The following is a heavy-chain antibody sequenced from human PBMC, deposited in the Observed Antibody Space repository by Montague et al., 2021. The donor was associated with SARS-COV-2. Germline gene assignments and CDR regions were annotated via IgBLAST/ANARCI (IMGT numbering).Heavy chain of an antibody. J-gene: IGHJ4*02. D-gene: IGHD2-21*01. CDR1: GFSFSNVW. Sequence: SLRLYCAASGFSFSNVWMKWVRQTPGKGLQWVGHIRTKSGGGTADYAAPVKGRFTISRDDSRNTLYLQMNTLKSEDTGVYYCSTEGGDANRDRNVYGFWGQGALVTISS. CDR3: STEGGDANRDRNVYGF. CDR2: IRTKSGGGTA. V-gene: IGHV3-15*01.